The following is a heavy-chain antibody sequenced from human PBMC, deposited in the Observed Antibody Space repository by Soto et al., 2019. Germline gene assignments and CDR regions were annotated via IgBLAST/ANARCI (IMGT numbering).Heavy chain of an antibody. V-gene: IGHV4-39*01. CDR2: IYYSGST. CDR1: GGSISSSSYY. J-gene: IGHJ6*02. Sequence: ASETLSLTCTVSGGSISSSSYYWGWIRQPPGKGLEWIGSIYYSGSTYYNPSLKSRVTISVDTSKNQFSLKLSSVTAADTAVYYCARGGYDFWSGYYNYYGMDVWGQGPTVTVSS. CDR3: ARGGYDFWSGYYNYYGMDV. D-gene: IGHD3-3*01.